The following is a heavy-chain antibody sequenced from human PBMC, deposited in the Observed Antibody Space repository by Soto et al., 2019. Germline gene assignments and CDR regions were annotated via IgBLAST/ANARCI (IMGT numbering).Heavy chain of an antibody. D-gene: IGHD2-2*01. CDR1: RYTFTSYY. V-gene: IGHV1-46*01. Sequence: ASVKVSCKASRYTFTSYYMHWVRQAPGQGLEWMGIINPSGGSTSYAQKFQGRVTMTRDTSTSTVYMELSSLRSEDTAVYYCAREGGYCSSTSCYLRFDYYYYGMDVWGQGTTVTVSS. CDR3: AREGGYCSSTSCYLRFDYYYYGMDV. J-gene: IGHJ6*02. CDR2: INPSGGST.